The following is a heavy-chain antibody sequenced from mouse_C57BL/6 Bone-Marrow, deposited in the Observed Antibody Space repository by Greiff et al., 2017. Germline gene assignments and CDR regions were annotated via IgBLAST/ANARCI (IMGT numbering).Heavy chain of an antibody. Sequence: QVQLQQSGPELVKPGASVKISCKASGYTFTDYYINWVKQRPGQGLEWIGWICPGSGSTYYNEKFKGKATLTVDKSSSTAYMLLSILTSEDSAVYCCARLFAGYSWYFDVWGTGTTVTVSS. J-gene: IGHJ1*03. CDR2: ICPGSGST. CDR1: GYTFTDYY. CDR3: ARLFAGYSWYFDV. D-gene: IGHD2-3*01. V-gene: IGHV1-75*01.